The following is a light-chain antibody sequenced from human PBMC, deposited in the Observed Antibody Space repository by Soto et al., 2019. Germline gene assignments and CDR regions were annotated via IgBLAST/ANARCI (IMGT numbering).Light chain of an antibody. CDR3: QHVYSYPLT. J-gene: IGKJ3*01. CDR1: QGINHY. V-gene: IGKV1-9*01. Sequence: DIQLTQSPSFLSASVGDRVTITCRASQGINHYVAWYQQKPGKAPKCLIYGASALQSGVPSRFSGSGSWAEFTLSISSLQPEDFATYYCQHVYSYPLTFGPGTKVDIK. CDR2: GAS.